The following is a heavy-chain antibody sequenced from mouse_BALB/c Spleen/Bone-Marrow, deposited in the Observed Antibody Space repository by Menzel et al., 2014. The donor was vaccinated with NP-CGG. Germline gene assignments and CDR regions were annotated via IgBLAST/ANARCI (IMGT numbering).Heavy chain of an antibody. CDR2: ISSGSSTI. Sequence: EVQLVESGGGLVQPGGSRKLSCAASGFTFSSFGMHWVRQAPEKGLEWVAYISSGSSTIYYADTVKGRFTISRDNPKNALVLQMTRLRSEDTAMYYCASSPYGYFDYWGQGTTHTVSS. D-gene: IGHD1-1*01. CDR3: ASSPYGYFDY. CDR1: GFTFSSFG. V-gene: IGHV5-17*02. J-gene: IGHJ2*01.